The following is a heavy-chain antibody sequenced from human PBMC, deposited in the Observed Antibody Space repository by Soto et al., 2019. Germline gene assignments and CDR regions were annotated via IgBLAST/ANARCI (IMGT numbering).Heavy chain of an antibody. V-gene: IGHV3-30*18. J-gene: IGHJ4*02. Sequence: QVQLVESGGGVVQPGRSLRLSCAASGFTFSSYGMHWVRQAPGKGLEWVAVISYDGSNKYYADSVKGRFTISRDNSKNTLYLQMNSLRAEDTAVYYCAKAIAELAAAAPFDYWGQGTLVTVSS. CDR1: GFTFSSYG. CDR3: AKAIAELAAAAPFDY. D-gene: IGHD6-13*01. CDR2: ISYDGSNK.